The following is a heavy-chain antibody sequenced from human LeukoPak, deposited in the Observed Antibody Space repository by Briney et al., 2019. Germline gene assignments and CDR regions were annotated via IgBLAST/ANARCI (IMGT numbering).Heavy chain of an antibody. CDR1: GYTFTSYG. CDR3: ARDDYYYDTTFLSY. D-gene: IGHD3-22*01. CDR2: ISAYNGNT. V-gene: IGHV1-18*01. Sequence: ASVKVSCKASGYTFTSYGISWVRQAPGQGLEWMGWISAYNGNTNYAQKLQGRVTMTTDTSTSTAYMELRSLRSDDTAVYYCARDDYYYDTTFLSYWGQGTLVTVSS. J-gene: IGHJ4*02.